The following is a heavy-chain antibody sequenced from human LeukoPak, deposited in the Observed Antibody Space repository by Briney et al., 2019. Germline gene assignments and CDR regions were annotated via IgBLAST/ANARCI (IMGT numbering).Heavy chain of an antibody. CDR1: GYIFSSYW. V-gene: IGHV5-51*01. Sequence: GESLKISCKASGYIFSSYWIGWVRQMPGKGLELMGTIYPLDADTKYGPSFEGRVTISADKAITTAYLQWSSLRASDTAMYYCARHRRTGENDAFDIWGQGTMVTVSS. CDR2: IYPLDADT. D-gene: IGHD1-14*01. J-gene: IGHJ3*02. CDR3: ARHRRTGENDAFDI.